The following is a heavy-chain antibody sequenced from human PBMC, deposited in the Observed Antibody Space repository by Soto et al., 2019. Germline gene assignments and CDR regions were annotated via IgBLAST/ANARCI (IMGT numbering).Heavy chain of an antibody. CDR2: IIPIFGTA. Sequence: GASVKVSCKASGGTFSSYAISWVRQAPGQGLEWMGGIIPIFGTANYAQKFQGRVTITADKSTSTAYMELSSLRSEDTAVYYCAREGYYYDSSGYYPPPPGFDPWGQGTLVTVSS. D-gene: IGHD3-22*01. V-gene: IGHV1-69*06. CDR1: GGTFSSYA. CDR3: AREGYYYDSSGYYPPPPGFDP. J-gene: IGHJ5*02.